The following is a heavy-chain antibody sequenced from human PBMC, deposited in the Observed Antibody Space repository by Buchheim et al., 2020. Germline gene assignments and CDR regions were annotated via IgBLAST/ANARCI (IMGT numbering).Heavy chain of an antibody. CDR3: ARGFQGLPLDY. Sequence: QVQLQESGPGLVTPSETLSLSCAVSGGSISTYSWTWIRQPPGKGLEWIGCIYYGGSTNYNPYLKSRVTISVDKSNNQFSLRLTSLTAADTAVYYCARGFQGLPLDYWGHGAL. CDR2: IYYGGST. D-gene: IGHD4-11*01. CDR1: GGSISTYS. V-gene: IGHV4-59*01. J-gene: IGHJ4*01.